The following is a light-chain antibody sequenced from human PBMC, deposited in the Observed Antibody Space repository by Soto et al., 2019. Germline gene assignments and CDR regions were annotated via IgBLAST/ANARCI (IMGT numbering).Light chain of an antibody. V-gene: IGKV3-11*01. CDR1: QSINSN. CDR2: EAS. J-gene: IGKJ4*01. Sequence: EIVLTQSPATLSLSPGERATLFCRASQSINSNLAWYQQKPGQAPRLLIYEASNRATGIPARFSGSGSGTDFTLTIDGLEPEDLAVYYCQQRTSWPLLTFGGGTKVEIK. CDR3: QQRTSWPLLT.